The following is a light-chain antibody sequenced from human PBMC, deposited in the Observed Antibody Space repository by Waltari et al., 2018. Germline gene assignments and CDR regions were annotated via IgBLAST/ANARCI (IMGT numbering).Light chain of an antibody. J-gene: IGKJ3*01. CDR3: KQSGGAPFT. CDR1: QSIPSNQ. V-gene: IGKV3-20*01. Sequence: IVLTQSPGTLSLSPGERATLSCRASQSIPSNQLAWYQQRPCRAPRLLLYIASSRATGIPDRFSGSGSGTDFTLTISRLEPEDFAVYYCKQSGGAPFTFAPGTTVDI. CDR2: IAS.